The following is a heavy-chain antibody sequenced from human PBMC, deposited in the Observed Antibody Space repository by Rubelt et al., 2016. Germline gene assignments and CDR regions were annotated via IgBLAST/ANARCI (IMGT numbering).Heavy chain of an antibody. CDR1: GFTFDDYT. CDR2: IYSGGST. D-gene: IGHD3-22*01. Sequence: EVQLVESGGVVVQPGGSLRLSCAASGFTFDDYTMHWVRQAPGKGLEWVSVIYSGGSTYYADSVKGRFTISGDNAKNTLYLQMNSLRAEDTAVYYCARADQSSGYYHIYYYYGMDVWGQGTTVTVSS. J-gene: IGHJ6*02. CDR3: ARADQSSGYYHIYYYYGMDV. V-gene: IGHV3-66*01.